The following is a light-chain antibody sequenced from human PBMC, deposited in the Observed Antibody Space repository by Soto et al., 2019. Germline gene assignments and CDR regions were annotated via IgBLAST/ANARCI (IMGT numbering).Light chain of an antibody. J-gene: IGKJ4*01. CDR3: QQSYSTPRA. V-gene: IGKV1-39*01. CDR2: STS. CDR1: QTISNY. Sequence: DIQMTQSPSSLSASVGDRVTITCRASQTISNYLNWYQQKLVKAPKLLIYSTSTLQSGVPSRFSGSGSGTEFTLTISSLEREDLATYYCQQSYSTPRAFGGGTKIEIK.